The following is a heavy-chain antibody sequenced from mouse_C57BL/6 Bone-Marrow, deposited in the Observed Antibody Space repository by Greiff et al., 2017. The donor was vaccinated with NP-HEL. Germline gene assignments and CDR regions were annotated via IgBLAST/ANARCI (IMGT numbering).Heavy chain of an antibody. CDR2: IDPSDSYT. CDR3: ARSAPYDYDVVFDY. Sequence: VQLQQSGAELVMPGASVKLSCKASGYTFTSYWMHWVKQRPGQGLEWIGEIDPSDSYTNYNQKFKGKSTLTVDKSSSTAYMQLSSLTSEDSAVYYCARSAPYDYDVVFDYWGQGTTLTVSS. CDR1: GYTFTSYW. D-gene: IGHD2-4*01. V-gene: IGHV1-69*01. J-gene: IGHJ2*01.